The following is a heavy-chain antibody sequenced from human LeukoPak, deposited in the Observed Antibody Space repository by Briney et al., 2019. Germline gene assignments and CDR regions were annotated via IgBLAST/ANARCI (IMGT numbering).Heavy chain of an antibody. CDR3: ATFASYSSSSGVYAFDI. CDR1: GYTLTELS. CDR2: FDPEDGET. V-gene: IGHV1-24*01. Sequence: ASVKVSCKVSGYTLTELSMHWVRQAPGKGLEWMGGFDPEDGETIYAQKFQGRVTMTEDTSTDTAYMELSSLRSEDTAVYYCATFASYSSSSGVYAFDIWGQGTMVTVSS. J-gene: IGHJ3*02. D-gene: IGHD6-6*01.